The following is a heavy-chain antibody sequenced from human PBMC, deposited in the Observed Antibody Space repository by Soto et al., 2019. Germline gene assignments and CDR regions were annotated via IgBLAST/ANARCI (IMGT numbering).Heavy chain of an antibody. J-gene: IGHJ3*02. CDR2: IYYSGST. D-gene: IGHD3-22*01. CDR1: GGSISSGDYY. V-gene: IGHV4-30-4*01. Sequence: PSETLSFTCTVSGGSISSGDYYWSWIRQPPGKGLEWIGYIYYSGSTYYNPSLKSRVTISVDTSKNQFSLKLSSVTAADTAVYYCARGEPNYYDSSGLEVDIWGQGTMVTRLL. CDR3: ARGEPNYYDSSGLEVDI.